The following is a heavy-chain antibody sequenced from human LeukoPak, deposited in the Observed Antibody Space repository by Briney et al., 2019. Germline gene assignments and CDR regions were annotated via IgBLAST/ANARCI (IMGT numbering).Heavy chain of an antibody. CDR3: AKDLGLGVVS. CDR2: ISYDGSNK. V-gene: IGHV3-30*18. J-gene: IGHJ4*02. D-gene: IGHD3-3*01. CDR1: GFTFSSYG. Sequence: GRSLRLSCAASGFTFSSYGMHWVRQAPGKGLEWVAVISYDGSNKYYADSVKGRFTISRDNSKNTLYLQMNSLRAEDTAVYYCAKDLGLGVVSWGQGTLVTVSS.